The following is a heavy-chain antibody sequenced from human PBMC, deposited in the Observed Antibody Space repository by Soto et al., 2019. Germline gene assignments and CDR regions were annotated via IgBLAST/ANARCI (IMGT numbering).Heavy chain of an antibody. D-gene: IGHD6-25*01. V-gene: IGHV3-30-3*01. CDR1: GFTFSSYA. CDR2: ISYDGSNK. J-gene: IGHJ6*02. Sequence: PGGSLRLSCAASGFTFSSYAMHWGRQAPGKGLEWVAVISYDGSNKYYADSVKGRFTISRDNSKNTLYLQMNSLRAEDTAVYYCASRYGSVSYYYYGMDVWGQGTTVTVSS. CDR3: ASRYGSVSYYYYGMDV.